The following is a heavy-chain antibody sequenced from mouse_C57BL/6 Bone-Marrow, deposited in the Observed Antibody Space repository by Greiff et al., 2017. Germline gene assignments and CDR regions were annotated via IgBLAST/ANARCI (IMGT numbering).Heavy chain of an antibody. CDR3: AREGVYYGSSSDFDV. CDR1: GYTFTDHT. D-gene: IGHD1-1*01. V-gene: IGHV1-78*01. J-gene: IGHJ1*03. Sequence: QVQLKESDAELVKPGASVKISCKVSGYTFTDHTIHWMKQRPEQGLEWIGYIYPRDGSTKYNEKFKGKATLTEDKSSSTAYMQLNSLTSEDSAVYFCAREGVYYGSSSDFDVWGTGTTVTVSS. CDR2: IYPRDGST.